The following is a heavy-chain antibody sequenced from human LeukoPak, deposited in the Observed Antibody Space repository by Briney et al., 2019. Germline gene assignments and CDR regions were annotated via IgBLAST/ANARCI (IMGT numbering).Heavy chain of an antibody. CDR3: ARDAGWIQPPQGLDY. D-gene: IGHD5-18*01. CDR2: IYHSGST. J-gene: IGHJ4*02. CDR1: GGSISSGGYY. Sequence: SETLSLTCTVSGGSISSGGYYWSWIRQPPGKGLEWIGYIYHSGSTYYNPSLKSRVTISVDRSKNQFPLKLSSVTAADTAVYYCARDAGWIQPPQGLDYWGQGTLVTVSS. V-gene: IGHV4-30-2*01.